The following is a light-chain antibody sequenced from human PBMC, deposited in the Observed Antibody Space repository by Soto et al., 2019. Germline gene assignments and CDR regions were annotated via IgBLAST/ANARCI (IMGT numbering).Light chain of an antibody. CDR3: QQRSNWPRT. J-gene: IGKJ1*01. CDR1: LSVNSD. CDR2: DTS. V-gene: IGKV3-11*01. Sequence: IVLTHVPATLSCSPGEIAALSCRASLSVNSDLAWYQQKPGQAPRLLVYDTSNRATGVPPRFSGSGSGTDFTLTISSLEPEDSAVYYCQQRSNWPRTFGQGTKVDIK.